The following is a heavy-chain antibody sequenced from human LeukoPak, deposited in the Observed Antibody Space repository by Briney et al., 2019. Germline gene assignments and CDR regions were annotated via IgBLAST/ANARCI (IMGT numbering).Heavy chain of an antibody. CDR2: IHYSGST. D-gene: IGHD3-22*01. Sequence: PSETLSLTCTVSGDSISNYYWSWIRQPPGKGLEWIGNIHYSGSTNYNPSPKSRVTISVDTSKNQFSLKLSSVTAADTAVYYCARVRNYYDSSGSYYVHYYYYMDVWGKGTTVTISS. V-gene: IGHV4-59*01. J-gene: IGHJ6*03. CDR3: ARVRNYYDSSGSYYVHYYYYMDV. CDR1: GDSISNYY.